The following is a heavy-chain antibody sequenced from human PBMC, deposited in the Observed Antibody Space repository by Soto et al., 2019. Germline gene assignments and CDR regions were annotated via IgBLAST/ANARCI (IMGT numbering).Heavy chain of an antibody. J-gene: IGHJ4*02. CDR1: GYTLTELS. Sequence: ASVKVSCKVSGYTLTELSMHWVRQAPGKGLEWMGGFDPEDGETIYAQKFQGRVTMTEDTSTDTAYMELSSLRSDDTAVYYCATDLKQWFGESLDYWGQGTLVTVSS. CDR3: ATDLKQWFGESLDY. CDR2: FDPEDGET. V-gene: IGHV1-24*01. D-gene: IGHD3-10*01.